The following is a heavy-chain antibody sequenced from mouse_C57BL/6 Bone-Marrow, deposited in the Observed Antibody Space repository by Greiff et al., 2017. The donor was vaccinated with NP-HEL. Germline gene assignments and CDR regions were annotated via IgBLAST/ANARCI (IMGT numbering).Heavy chain of an antibody. CDR3: ARDAPITTPYWYFDV. Sequence: EVNLVESGGGLVQSGRSLRLSCATSGFTFSDFYMEWVRQAPGKGLEWIAASRNKANDNTTEYSASVKGRFIVSRDTSQSILYLQMNALRAEDTAIYYCARDAPITTPYWYFDVWGTGTTVTVSS. CDR2: SRNKANDNTT. J-gene: IGHJ1*03. V-gene: IGHV7-1*01. D-gene: IGHD2-4*01. CDR1: GFTFSDFY.